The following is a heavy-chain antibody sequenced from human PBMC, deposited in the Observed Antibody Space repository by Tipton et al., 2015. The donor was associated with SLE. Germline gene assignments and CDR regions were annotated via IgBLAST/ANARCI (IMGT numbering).Heavy chain of an antibody. CDR3: ATLAVTSAPYFDY. J-gene: IGHJ4*02. D-gene: IGHD4-17*01. CDR1: GYSITRAYY. Sequence: TLSLTCTVSGYSITRAYYWGWIRQSPGKGLEWIGSLYHTGHTYYNPSLKSRVTISVDTSKNQFSLKLSSVTAADTAVYYCATLAVTSAPYFDYWGQGTLVTVSS. CDR2: LYHTGHT. V-gene: IGHV4-38-2*02.